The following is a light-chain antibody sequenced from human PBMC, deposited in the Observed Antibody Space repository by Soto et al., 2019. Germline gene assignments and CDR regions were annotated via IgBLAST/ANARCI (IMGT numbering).Light chain of an antibody. CDR3: QQYGSTPFT. CDR1: QSVSNNY. J-gene: IGKJ3*01. Sequence: EIVLTQSPGTLSLSPGEKATLSCRASQSVSNNYLAWYQQRPGQAPRLLISGASSRATGIPDRFSGSGSGADFTLTISRLEPEDFAVYYCQQYGSTPFTFGPGTKVDIK. V-gene: IGKV3-20*01. CDR2: GAS.